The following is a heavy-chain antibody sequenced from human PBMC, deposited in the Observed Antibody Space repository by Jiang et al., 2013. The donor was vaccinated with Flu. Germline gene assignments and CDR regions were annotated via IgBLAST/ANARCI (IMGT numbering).Heavy chain of an antibody. CDR3: ARVGAVSPYVDTAMERTRYYFDY. D-gene: IGHD5-18*01. CDR1: GFTFSSYS. CDR2: ISSSSSYI. Sequence: VQLVESGGGLVKPGGSLRLSCAASGFTFSSYSMNWVRQAPGKGLEWVSSISSSSSYIYYADSVKGRFTISRDNAKNSLYLQMNSLRAEDTAVYYCARVGAVSPYVDTAMERTRYYFDYWGQGTLVTVSS. V-gene: IGHV3-21*01. J-gene: IGHJ4*02.